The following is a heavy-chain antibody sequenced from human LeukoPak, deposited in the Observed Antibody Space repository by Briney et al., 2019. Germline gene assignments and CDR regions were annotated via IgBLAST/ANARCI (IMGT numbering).Heavy chain of an antibody. J-gene: IGHJ5*02. V-gene: IGHV1-2*02. Sequence: ASVKVSCKASGYTFTGYYIHWVRQAPGQGLEWMGWINPKSGGANYAQKFQGRVTMTRDTSISTAYMELSRLRSVDTAVYYCARSPVLLWFGEFTWGQGTLVTVSS. D-gene: IGHD3-10*01. CDR2: INPKSGGA. CDR1: GYTFTGYY. CDR3: ARSPVLLWFGEFT.